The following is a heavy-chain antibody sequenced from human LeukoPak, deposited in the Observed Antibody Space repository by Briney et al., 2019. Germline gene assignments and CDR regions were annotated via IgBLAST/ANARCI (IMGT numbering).Heavy chain of an antibody. J-gene: IGHJ6*03. CDR2: MNPNSGNT. CDR1: GYTFTSYD. Sequence: ASVKVSCKASGYTFTSYDINWVRQATGQGLEWMGWMNPNSGNTGYAQKFQGRVTMTRNTSISTAYIELSSLRSEDPAVYYCARAIFGVVISLPPYYYYYYMDVWGKGTTVTVSS. D-gene: IGHD3-3*01. V-gene: IGHV1-8*01. CDR3: ARAIFGVVISLPPYYYYYYMDV.